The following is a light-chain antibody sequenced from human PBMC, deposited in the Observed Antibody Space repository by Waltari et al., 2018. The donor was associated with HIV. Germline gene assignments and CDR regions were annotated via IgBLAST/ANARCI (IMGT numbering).Light chain of an antibody. V-gene: IGLV2-14*03. Sequence: QSALTQPASVSGSPGQSITISCTGTSSDSGGFKSVSWYQQSPGKAPKLIIYDVSYRPSGVPNRFSGSKSGNTASLTISGLQAEDEADYYCGSSMTNVNMDVFGGGTKLTVL. CDR3: GSSMTNVNMDV. CDR1: SSDSGGFKS. CDR2: DVS. J-gene: IGLJ2*01.